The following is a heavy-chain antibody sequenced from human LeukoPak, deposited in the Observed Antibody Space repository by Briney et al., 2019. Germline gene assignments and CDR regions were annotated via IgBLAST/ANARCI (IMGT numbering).Heavy chain of an antibody. D-gene: IGHD3-10*01. CDR3: ARAYYGSGSYYQQRFDY. CDR1: GFTFSSYS. Sequence: GGSLRLSCAASGFTFSSYSTNWVRQAPGKGLEWVSSISSSSSYIYYADSVKGRFTISRDNAKNSLYLQMNSLRAEDTAVYYCARAYYGSGSYYQQRFDYWGQGTLVTVSS. J-gene: IGHJ4*02. CDR2: ISSSSSYI. V-gene: IGHV3-21*01.